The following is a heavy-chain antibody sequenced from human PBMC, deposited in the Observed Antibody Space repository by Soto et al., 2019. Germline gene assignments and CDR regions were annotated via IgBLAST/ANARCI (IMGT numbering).Heavy chain of an antibody. CDR2: IYHSGST. D-gene: IGHD1-26*01. CDR1: GGSISSSNW. V-gene: IGHV4-4*02. Sequence: SKTLSLTCAVSGGSISSSNWWSWVRQPPGKGLEWIGEIYHSGSTNYNPSLKSRVTISVDKSKNQFSLKLSSVTAADTAVYYCARDRVVGATRYFQHWGQGTLVTVSS. J-gene: IGHJ1*01. CDR3: ARDRVVGATRYFQH.